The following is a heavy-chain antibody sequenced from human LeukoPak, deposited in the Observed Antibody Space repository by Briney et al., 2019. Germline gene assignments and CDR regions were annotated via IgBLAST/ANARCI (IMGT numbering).Heavy chain of an antibody. J-gene: IGHJ3*02. CDR1: GFTFTNYN. Sequence: ASVKVSCKASGFTFTNYNLHWVRQAPGQRLEWMGIINPIGGSTNYAQNFQSRVTMTMDTSTSTVYMELSSLRSEDTAVYYCVRVIDGYNDAYDIWGQGTMVTVPS. CDR3: VRVIDGYNDAYDI. D-gene: IGHD5-24*01. V-gene: IGHV1-46*01. CDR2: INPIGGST.